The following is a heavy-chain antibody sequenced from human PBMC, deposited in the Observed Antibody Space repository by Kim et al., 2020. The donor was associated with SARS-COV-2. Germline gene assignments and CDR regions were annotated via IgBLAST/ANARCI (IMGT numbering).Heavy chain of an antibody. J-gene: IGHJ5*02. D-gene: IGHD3-10*01. CDR2: ISTSSSHT. CDR1: GFTFSDYY. V-gene: IGHV3-11*06. Sequence: GGSLRLSCVASGFTFSDYYMSWIRQAPGKGLEWVSYISTSSSHTDYADSVKGRFTISRDNAENSVYLQMNSLRAEDTAVYYFARDFYGSGSYGQFDPWGQGTLVTVSS. CDR3: ARDFYGSGSYGQFDP.